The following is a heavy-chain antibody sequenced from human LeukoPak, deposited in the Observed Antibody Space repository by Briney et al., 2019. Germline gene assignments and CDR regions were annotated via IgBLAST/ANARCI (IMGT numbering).Heavy chain of an antibody. Sequence: ASVKVSCKASGYTFTSYDINWVRQATGQGLEWMGWMNPNSGGTNYAQKFQGRVTMTRDTSISTAYMELSRLRSDDTAVYYCARHFSFDYWGQGTLVTVSS. CDR3: ARHFSFDY. V-gene: IGHV1-2*02. CDR1: GYTFTSYD. CDR2: MNPNSGGT. J-gene: IGHJ4*02. D-gene: IGHD2/OR15-2a*01.